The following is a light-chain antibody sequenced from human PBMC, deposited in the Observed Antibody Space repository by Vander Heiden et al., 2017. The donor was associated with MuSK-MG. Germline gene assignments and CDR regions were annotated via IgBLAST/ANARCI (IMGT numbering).Light chain of an antibody. V-gene: IGLV2-14*01. CDR1: SNDIGVYNY. Sequence: QSALTQPASVSGSPGQSITISCSGTSNDIGVYNYVSWYQQHPGKAPKLIILEVGNRPSGVSNRFSGSKSDNTASLTISGLQAEDEADYDCTSYASFNTPKWVFGGGTKVTVL. CDR3: TSYASFNTPKWV. J-gene: IGLJ3*02. CDR2: EVG.